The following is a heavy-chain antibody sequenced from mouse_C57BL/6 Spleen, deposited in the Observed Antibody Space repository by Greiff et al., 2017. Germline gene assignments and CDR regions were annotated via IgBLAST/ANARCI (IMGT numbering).Heavy chain of an antibody. CDR1: GFSFNTYA. CDR2: IRSKSHNYAT. Sequence: EVKLVESGGGLVQPKGSLKLSCAASGFSFNTYAMNWVRQAPGKGLEWVARIRSKSHNYATYYADSVKDRFTISRDDSESMLYLQMNNLKTEDTAMYYCVRPETAQATWFACWGQGTLVTVSA. CDR3: VRPETAQATWFAC. J-gene: IGHJ3*01. D-gene: IGHD3-2*02. V-gene: IGHV10-1*01.